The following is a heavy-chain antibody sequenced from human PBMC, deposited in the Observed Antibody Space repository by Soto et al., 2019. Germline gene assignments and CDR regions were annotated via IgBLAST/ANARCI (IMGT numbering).Heavy chain of an antibody. J-gene: IGHJ4*02. D-gene: IGHD3-16*01. CDR1: GFTFSNYG. CDR2: ISYDGSNK. CDR3: ARGRDYLGGDFDY. Sequence: QVQLVESGGGVVQPGRSLRLSCTASGFTFSNYGTHWVRQAPGKGLKWVAVISYDGSNKYYADSVKGRFTISRDNSKNTLYLQMNSLRAEDTAVYYCARGRDYLGGDFDYWGQGTLVTVSS. V-gene: IGHV3-30-3*01.